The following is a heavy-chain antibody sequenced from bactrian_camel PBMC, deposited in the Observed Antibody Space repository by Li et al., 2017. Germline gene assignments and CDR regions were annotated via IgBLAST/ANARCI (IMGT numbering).Heavy chain of an antibody. CDR3: AAEGYDGSCRVGGQFDY. D-gene: IGHD6*01. CDR1: GYDFASAC. V-gene: IGHV3S1*01. J-gene: IGHJ4*01. Sequence: HVQLVESGGGSVQDGGSLTLTCVASGYDFASACMAWFRQTPGQEREGVAAIFSGGPYTYYADWVKGRFTMSQDADKNTLYLQMNNLKPEDTGMYYCAAEGYDGSCRVGGQFDYWGQGTQVTVS. CDR2: IFSGGPYT.